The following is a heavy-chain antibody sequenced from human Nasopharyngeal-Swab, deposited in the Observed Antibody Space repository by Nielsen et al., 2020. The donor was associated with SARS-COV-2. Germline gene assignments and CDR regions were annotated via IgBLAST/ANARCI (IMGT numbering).Heavy chain of an antibody. D-gene: IGHD2-15*01. J-gene: IGHJ3*02. CDR3: AKDRAASAFDI. CDR1: GFSVTSHG. CDR2: VTGNGMNT. V-gene: IGHV3-23*01. Sequence: GESLKISCKASGFSVTSHGMNWVRQAPGKGLEWVSIVTGNGMNTYYADSVKGRFTISRDNSKNTLYLQMNSLRAEDTAEYYCAKDRAASAFDIWGQGTMVTVSS.